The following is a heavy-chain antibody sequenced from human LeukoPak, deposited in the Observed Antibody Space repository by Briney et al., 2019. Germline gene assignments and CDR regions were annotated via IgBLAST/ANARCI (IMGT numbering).Heavy chain of an antibody. V-gene: IGHV1-18*01. J-gene: IGHJ4*02. Sequence: ASVKVSCKASGYTFTSYGIGWVRQAPGQVLEWMGWISAYNGNTNYAQKLQGRVTMTTDTSTSTAYMELRSLRSDDTAVYYCARDIHFAPIDYWGQGTLVTVSS. CDR3: ARDIHFAPIDY. CDR2: ISAYNGNT. CDR1: GYTFTSYG. D-gene: IGHD2-2*02.